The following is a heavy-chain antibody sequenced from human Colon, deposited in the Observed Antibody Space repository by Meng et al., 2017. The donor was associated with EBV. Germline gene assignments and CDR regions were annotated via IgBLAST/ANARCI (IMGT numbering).Heavy chain of an antibody. Sequence: HLQLPKSGSGLGNPSQTLSVTWYVSGDSVTNGGYSWSWIRQPPGKGLEWIGYIYHSGSTKYNPSLKSRVTISVDTSKNQFSLKLSSVTAADTAVYYCARDTSTWGNKGLDHWGQGILVTVSS. D-gene: IGHD7-27*01. CDR1: GDSVTNGGYS. CDR3: ARDTSTWGNKGLDH. CDR2: IYHSGST. V-gene: IGHV4-30-2*01. J-gene: IGHJ4*02.